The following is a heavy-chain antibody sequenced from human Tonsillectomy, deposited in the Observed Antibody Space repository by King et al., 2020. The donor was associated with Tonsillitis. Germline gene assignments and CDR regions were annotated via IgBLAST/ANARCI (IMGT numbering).Heavy chain of an antibody. CDR1: GGSISRGGYY. V-gene: IGHV4-31*03. CDR3: ASHPNCSSTSCYVDY. CDR2: IYYSGST. J-gene: IGHJ4*02. Sequence: VQLQESGPGLVKPSQTLSLTCTVSGGSISRGGYYWSWIRQHPGKGLEWIGYIYYSGSTYYNPSLKSRVTISVDTSKNQFSLKLSSVTAADTAVYYCASHPNCSSTSCYVDYWGQGTLVTVSS. D-gene: IGHD2-2*01.